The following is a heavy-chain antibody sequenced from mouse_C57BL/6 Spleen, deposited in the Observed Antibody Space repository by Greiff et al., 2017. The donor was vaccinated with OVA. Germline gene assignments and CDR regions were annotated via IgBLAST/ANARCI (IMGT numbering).Heavy chain of an antibody. CDR2: IYPGDGDT. CDR1: GYAFSSYW. CDR3: AREGHYYGRSPDD. V-gene: IGHV1-80*01. J-gene: IGHJ2*01. D-gene: IGHD1-1*01. Sequence: QVQLQQSGAELVKPGASVKISCKASGYAFSSYWMNWVKQRPGKGLEWIGQIYPGDGDTNYNGKFKGKATLTADKSSSTAYMQLSSLTSEDSAVYFCAREGHYYGRSPDDWGKGTTLTVS.